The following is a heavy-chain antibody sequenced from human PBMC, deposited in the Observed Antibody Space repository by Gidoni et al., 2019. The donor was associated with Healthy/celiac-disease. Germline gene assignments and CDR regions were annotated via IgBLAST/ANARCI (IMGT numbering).Heavy chain of an antibody. CDR2: IYYIGST. V-gene: IGHV4-59*01. D-gene: IGHD3-22*01. CDR1: GGSISSYY. Sequence: QVQLQESGPGLVKPSETLSLTCTASGGSISSYYWSWIRQPPGKGLEWIGYIYYIGSTNYNPSLKSRVTISVDTSKNQFSLKLSSVTAADTAVDYCAGLPYYYDSSGYPYWGQGTLVTVSS. J-gene: IGHJ4*02. CDR3: AGLPYYYDSSGYPY.